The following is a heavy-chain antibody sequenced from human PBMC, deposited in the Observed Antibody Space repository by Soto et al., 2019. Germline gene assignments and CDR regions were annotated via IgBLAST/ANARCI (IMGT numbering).Heavy chain of an antibody. CDR2: IDYNEINQ. Sequence: VGSLRLSCGASGFTFGDYGGHWVRQAPGKGLEWVAGIDYNEINQYYIDPVKGRFTISRDNSNSALYVQMNSLTGEDTAVYYCARTRSAWSDFHYYSLDVWGQGTTVTVSS. CDR3: ARTRSAWSDFHYYSLDV. J-gene: IGHJ6*02. CDR1: GFTFGDYG. D-gene: IGHD1-26*01. V-gene: IGHV3-30*02.